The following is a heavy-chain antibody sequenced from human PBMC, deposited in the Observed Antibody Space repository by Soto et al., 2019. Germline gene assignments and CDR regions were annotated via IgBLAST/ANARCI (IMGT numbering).Heavy chain of an antibody. CDR3: ARVAEMGTVTNGYYYFMDV. CDR1: GDTFSNHT. D-gene: IGHD4-17*01. V-gene: IGHV1-69*04. J-gene: IGHJ6*03. CDR2: TIPILGVA. Sequence: QVQMVQSGAEVKKPGSSVKVSCNAAGDTFSNHTISWVRQAPGQGLEWMGRTIPILGVANYAQKFQGRVTITAARSTCTADMELRSLRSADTAVSYCARVAEMGTVTNGYYYFMDVWGKGTTVTVSS.